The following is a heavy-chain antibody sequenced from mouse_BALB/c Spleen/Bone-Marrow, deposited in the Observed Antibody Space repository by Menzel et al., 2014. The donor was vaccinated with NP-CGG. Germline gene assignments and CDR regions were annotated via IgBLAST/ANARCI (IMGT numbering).Heavy chain of an antibody. Sequence: VKLMESGTELVRPGTSVKVSCKASGYAFTNYLIEWVKQRPGQGLEWIGVINPGSGDTSYNEKFRGKATLTADKSSSTAYMQLSSLTSDDSAVYFCARNANWLFAYWGQGTPVTVSA. CDR2: INPGSGDT. D-gene: IGHD4-1*01. J-gene: IGHJ3*01. CDR1: GYAFTNYL. CDR3: ARNANWLFAY. V-gene: IGHV1-54*01.